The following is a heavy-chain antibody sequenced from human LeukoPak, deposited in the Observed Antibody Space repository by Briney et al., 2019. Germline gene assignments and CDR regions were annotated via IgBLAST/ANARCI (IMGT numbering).Heavy chain of an antibody. Sequence: SETLSLTCTVSGGSISSYYWSWIRQPAGKGLEWIGRIYTSGSTGYNPSLKSRVAMSVDTSKNQFSLKLSSVTAADTAVYYCARVDLRAAYFDYWGQGTLVTVSS. D-gene: IGHD2-15*01. V-gene: IGHV4-4*07. J-gene: IGHJ4*02. CDR1: GGSISSYY. CDR3: ARVDLRAAYFDY. CDR2: IYTSGST.